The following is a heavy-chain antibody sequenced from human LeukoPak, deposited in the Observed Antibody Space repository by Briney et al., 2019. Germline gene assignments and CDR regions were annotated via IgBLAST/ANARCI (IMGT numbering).Heavy chain of an antibody. Sequence: GGSLRLSCTASGFAFSVYAMSWLRQPPGKGLEWVSTINANSGTTSYAASVRGRFTISRDNSKNTLYLQLNTLRADDTATYYCAKPISGGLAVTADWFHPWGQGALVVVSS. D-gene: IGHD6-19*01. CDR1: GFAFSVYA. V-gene: IGHV3-23*01. CDR2: INANSGTT. CDR3: AKPISGGLAVTADWFHP. J-gene: IGHJ5*01.